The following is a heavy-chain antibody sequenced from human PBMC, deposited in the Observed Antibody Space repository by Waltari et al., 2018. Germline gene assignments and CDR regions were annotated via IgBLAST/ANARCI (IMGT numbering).Heavy chain of an antibody. J-gene: IGHJ6*02. CDR3: ATSSRTNYYYAMDV. CDR2: FDPEDGET. CDR1: GYTVTELS. Sequence: QVQLVQSGAEVKKPGASVKVSCKASGYTVTELSMHWVRQAPGKGLEWMGGFDPEDGETMYAQKFQGRVTVTEDTSTDIAYMELSSLRFEDTAVYYCATSSRTNYYYAMDVWGQGTTVTVSS. V-gene: IGHV1-24*01.